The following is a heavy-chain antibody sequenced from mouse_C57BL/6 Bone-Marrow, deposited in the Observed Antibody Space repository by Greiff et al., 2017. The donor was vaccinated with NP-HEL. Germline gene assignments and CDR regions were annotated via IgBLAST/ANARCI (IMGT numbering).Heavy chain of an antibody. J-gene: IGHJ1*03. CDR1: GYTFTSYW. CDR2: IYPGNSDT. CDR3: TRSDTRYFDV. V-gene: IGHV1-5*01. Sequence: VQLQQSGTVLARPGASVKMSCKTSGYTFTSYWLHWVKQRPGQGLEWIGAIYPGNSDTSYNQKFKGKAKLNAVTSASTAYMELSSLTNEDSAVYYCTRSDTRYFDVWGTGTTVTVSS. D-gene: IGHD3-3*01.